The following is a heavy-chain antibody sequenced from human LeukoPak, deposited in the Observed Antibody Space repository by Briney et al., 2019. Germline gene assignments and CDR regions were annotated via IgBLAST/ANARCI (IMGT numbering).Heavy chain of an antibody. CDR3: ARDLYSSGWALGY. V-gene: IGHV1-69*05. CDR2: IFPIFGTT. CDR1: GGTFSSYA. Sequence: SVKVSCKASGGTFSSYAISWVRQAPGQGLEWMGGIFPIFGTTNYAQKFQGRVTITTDESTSTAYMELRSLRSEDTAVYYCARDLYSSGWALGYWGQGTLDTVSS. D-gene: IGHD6-19*01. J-gene: IGHJ4*02.